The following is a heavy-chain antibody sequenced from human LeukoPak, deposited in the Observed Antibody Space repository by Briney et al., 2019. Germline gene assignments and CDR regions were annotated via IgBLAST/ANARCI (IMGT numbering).Heavy chain of an antibody. J-gene: IGHJ4*02. D-gene: IGHD4-17*01. CDR1: GFTVSSNY. V-gene: IGHV3-66*01. CDR2: IYSGGST. CDR3: ARVDYGDYGFDY. Sequence: GGSLRLSCAASGFTVSSNYMSWVRQAPGKGLEWVSVIYSGGSTYYAGSVKGRFTISRDNSKNTLYPQMNSLRAEDTAVYYCARVDYGDYGFDYWGQGTLVTVSS.